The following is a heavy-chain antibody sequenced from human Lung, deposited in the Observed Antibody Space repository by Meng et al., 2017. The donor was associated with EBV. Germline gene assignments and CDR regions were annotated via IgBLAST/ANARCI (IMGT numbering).Heavy chain of an antibody. J-gene: IGHJ5*02. D-gene: IGHD2-8*01. CDR1: GGSITSTNW. CDR2: IYHSGST. Sequence: VQLDVTGPCLEKPSGPPPLPAVVSGGSITSTNWWGWVRQPPGKGLEWIGEIYHSGSTNFNPSLKSRVTTSIDKSKNQFSLKLSSVTAADTAVYYRARGVYSVSTFDPWGQGTLVTVSS. V-gene: IGHV4-4*02. CDR3: ARGVYSVSTFDP.